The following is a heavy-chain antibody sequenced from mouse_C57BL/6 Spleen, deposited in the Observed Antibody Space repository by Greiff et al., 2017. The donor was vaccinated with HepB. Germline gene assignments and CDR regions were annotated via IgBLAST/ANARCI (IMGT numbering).Heavy chain of an antibody. CDR3: AIAYYSNFYFDY. CDR2: FHPYNDDT. V-gene: IGHV1-47*01. Sequence: QVQLQQSGAELVKPGASVKMSCKASGYTFTTYPIEWTKQNHGKSLEWIGNFHPYNDDTKYNEKFKGKATLTVEKSSSTVYLELSRLTSDDSAVYYCAIAYYSNFYFDYWGQGTTLTVSS. CDR1: GYTFTTYP. D-gene: IGHD2-5*01. J-gene: IGHJ2*01.